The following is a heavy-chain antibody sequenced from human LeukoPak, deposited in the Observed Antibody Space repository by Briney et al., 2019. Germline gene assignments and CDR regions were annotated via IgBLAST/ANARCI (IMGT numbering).Heavy chain of an antibody. CDR2: IYHSGST. V-gene: IGHV4-38-2*01. J-gene: IGHJ4*02. CDR3: AGGLAYCSSTSCHDY. Sequence: PSETLSLTXAVSGYSISSGYYWGWIRQPPGKGLEWIGSIYHSGSTYYNPSLESRVTISVDASKNQFSLKLSSVTATDTAVYYCAGGLAYCSSTSCHDYWGQGTLVTVSS. D-gene: IGHD2-2*01. CDR1: GYSISSGYY.